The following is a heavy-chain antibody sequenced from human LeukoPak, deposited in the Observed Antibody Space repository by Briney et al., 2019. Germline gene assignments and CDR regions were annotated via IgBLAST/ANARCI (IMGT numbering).Heavy chain of an antibody. CDR1: GGSISSYY. Sequence: SETLSLTCTVSGGSISSYYWSWIRQPPGKGLEWIGYISNSGTTNYNPSLKSRVTMSVDTSKNQFSLRLSSVTAADTAVYYCARGSNWGDYWGRGTLDTVSS. J-gene: IGHJ4*02. V-gene: IGHV4-59*08. CDR3: ARGSNWGDY. CDR2: ISNSGTT. D-gene: IGHD7-27*01.